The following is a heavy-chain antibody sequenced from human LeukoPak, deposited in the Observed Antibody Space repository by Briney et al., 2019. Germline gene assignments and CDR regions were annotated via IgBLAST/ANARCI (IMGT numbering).Heavy chain of an antibody. D-gene: IGHD3-22*01. J-gene: IGHJ4*02. V-gene: IGHV4-4*07. Sequence: SETLSLTCTVSGGSISSYYWSWIRQPAGKGLEGIGRIYTSGSTNYNPSLKSRVTMSVETSKNQFSLKLRSVTAADTAVYYCAKVVGGFSPYDSSGYYWSRFDYWGQGTLVTVSS. CDR1: GGSISSYY. CDR2: IYTSGST. CDR3: AKVVGGFSPYDSSGYYWSRFDY.